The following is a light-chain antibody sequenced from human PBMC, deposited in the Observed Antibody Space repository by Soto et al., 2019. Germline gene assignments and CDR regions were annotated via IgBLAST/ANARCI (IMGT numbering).Light chain of an antibody. CDR3: QMYGSSPPWT. V-gene: IGKV3-20*01. J-gene: IGKJ1*01. CDR2: GAS. CDR1: QSLSSGY. Sequence: EIVLTQSPGTLSLSPGERATLSCRASQSLSSGYLAWYQQRPGQAPRPLIYGASSRATGIPDRFSGSGSGTDFTLTISRMEPEDFAVYYCQMYGSSPPWTFGQGTKVEIK.